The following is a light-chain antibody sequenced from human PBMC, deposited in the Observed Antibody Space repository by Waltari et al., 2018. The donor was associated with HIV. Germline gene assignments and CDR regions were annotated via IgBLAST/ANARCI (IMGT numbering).Light chain of an antibody. Sequence: QSALTQPASVSGSLGQSITISCTGASTNVGSYSLVSWYQNRPGQAPTLIIYDDSKLPLWISSRFSGSKSGNTASLTISGLQSEDEADYYCCSYGGDDTLVFGGGTKVTAL. J-gene: IGLJ3*02. CDR1: STNVGSYSL. CDR3: CSYGGDDTLV. CDR2: DDS. V-gene: IGLV2-23*01.